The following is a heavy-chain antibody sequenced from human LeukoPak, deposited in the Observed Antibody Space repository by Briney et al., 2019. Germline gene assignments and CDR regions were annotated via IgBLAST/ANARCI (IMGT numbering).Heavy chain of an antibody. CDR2: IYYDGSNK. Sequence: GGSLRLSCAASGLSFRSYGMHWVRQAPGKGLEWVAIIYYDGSNKYYADSVKGRFTISRDNSKNTLYLQMNSLRAEDTAVYYCAKDRIAVARYFDYWGQGTLVTVSS. J-gene: IGHJ4*02. D-gene: IGHD6-19*01. V-gene: IGHV3-30*02. CDR1: GLSFRSYG. CDR3: AKDRIAVARYFDY.